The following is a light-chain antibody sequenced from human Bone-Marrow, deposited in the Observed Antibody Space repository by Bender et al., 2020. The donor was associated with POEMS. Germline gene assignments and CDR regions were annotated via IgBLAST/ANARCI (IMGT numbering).Light chain of an antibody. CDR1: SSNIGAHA. CDR3: AVWDDSLNGWV. Sequence: QSVLTQPPSASGTPGQRVTIPCSGGSSNIGAHAVNWYQHLPGTAPKLLIYSSHRRPSEVPDRFSGSRSGTSASLASSGVQSEDEADYYCAVWDDSLNGWVFGGGTKLTVL. CDR2: SSH. J-gene: IGLJ3*02. V-gene: IGLV1-44*01.